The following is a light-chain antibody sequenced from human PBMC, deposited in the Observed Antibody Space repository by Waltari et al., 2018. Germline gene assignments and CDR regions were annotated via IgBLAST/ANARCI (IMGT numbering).Light chain of an antibody. Sequence: QSALTQPASVSGSPGQSLTISCTGSHTDVRSYGDVPWYQHHPGKAPKLIIDEVPDRPSGISNRFSASKSDDTASLTISGLQPEDEATYYCSSCSYEPTTTVIFGGGTKVTVL. J-gene: IGLJ2*01. V-gene: IGLV2-14*01. CDR2: EVP. CDR3: SSCSYEPTTTVI. CDR1: HTDVRSYGD.